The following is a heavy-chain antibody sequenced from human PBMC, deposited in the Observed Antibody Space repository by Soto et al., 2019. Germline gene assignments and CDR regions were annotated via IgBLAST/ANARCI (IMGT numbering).Heavy chain of an antibody. CDR1: VYSISSGSY. Sequence: LSLTFTVSVYSISSGSYCAWIRQPPGNGPEWIASIYHGGTTFYNPSLKSRITISVDTSNNQFSLKLTSVTATDTAVYYCARVHVMVVAGSTFDYWGHGTLVTVSS. V-gene: IGHV4-38-2*02. CDR3: ARVHVMVVAGSTFDY. CDR2: IYHGGTT. J-gene: IGHJ4*01. D-gene: IGHD6-19*01.